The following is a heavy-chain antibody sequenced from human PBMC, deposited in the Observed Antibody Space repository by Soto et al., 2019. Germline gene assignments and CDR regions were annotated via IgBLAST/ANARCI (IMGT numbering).Heavy chain of an antibody. Sequence: QVQLQESGPGLVKPSETLSLTCAVSGGSITSDNWWSWVRQPPDMGLEWIGEIFHIGAPHYKPSLESRVTISMDTSKTQFSLRLNSVTVADTAVYFCVSVGGHCGKSPIWGRGTMVSVSS. D-gene: IGHD2-21*01. CDR2: IFHIGAP. V-gene: IGHV4-4*02. CDR1: GGSITSDNW. CDR3: VSVGGHCGKSPI. J-gene: IGHJ3*02.